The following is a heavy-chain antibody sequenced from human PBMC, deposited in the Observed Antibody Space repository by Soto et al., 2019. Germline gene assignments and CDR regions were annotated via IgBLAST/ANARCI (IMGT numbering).Heavy chain of an antibody. J-gene: IGHJ4*02. CDR3: PTEPRWKTRAAGQQLATPAIDY. D-gene: IGHD6-13*01. Sequence: GVSLRLSCSASGFSFSSYAMGWVRQAPGKGLEWVSTISASGVSTYHADSVQGRFTVSRDNSKNTLYLQMNSLRVEDTAVYYCPTEPRWKTRAAGQQLATPAIDYWGQGTLVTLPS. V-gene: IGHV3-23*01. CDR2: ISASGVST. CDR1: GFSFSSYA.